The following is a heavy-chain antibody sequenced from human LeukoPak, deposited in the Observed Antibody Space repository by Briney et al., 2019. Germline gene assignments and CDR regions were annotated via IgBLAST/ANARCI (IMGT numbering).Heavy chain of an antibody. J-gene: IGHJ3*02. V-gene: IGHV1-2*02. CDR1: GYTFTGYY. CDR3: ARQPYFDAFDI. Sequence: ASVKDSCKASGYTFTGYYMHWVRQAPAQGLAGMGWINPNSGGTNYAQKFQGRVTMTRDTSISTAYMELSRLRSDDTAGYYCARQPYFDAFDIWGQGTMVTVSS. CDR2: INPNSGGT. D-gene: IGHD2-21*01.